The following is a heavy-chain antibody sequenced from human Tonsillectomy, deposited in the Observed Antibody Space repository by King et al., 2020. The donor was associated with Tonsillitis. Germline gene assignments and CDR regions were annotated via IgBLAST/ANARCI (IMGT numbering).Heavy chain of an antibody. V-gene: IGHV4-31*03. Sequence: VQLQESGPGLVKPSQTLSLTCSVSGDSISSGDYYWTWIRQRPGKGLEWIGHSHYRGSAYYNPSLKSRVTISVDTSENQFSLRLNSVTAADTAVYFCAGGRNSFYSYYNYRDVWGRGTTVTVSS. D-gene: IGHD3-10*01. CDR3: AGGRNSFYSYYNYRDV. CDR2: SHYRGSA. J-gene: IGHJ6*03. CDR1: GDSISSGDYY.